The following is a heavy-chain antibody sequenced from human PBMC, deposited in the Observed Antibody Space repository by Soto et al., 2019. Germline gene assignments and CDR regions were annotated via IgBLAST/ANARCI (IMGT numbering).Heavy chain of an antibody. D-gene: IGHD3-3*02. J-gene: IGHJ4*01. Sequence: PGGSLRLSCAATGFTVNGDDMSWVRLAPGRRLEWISYLSKASATYYAASVRGRFTISRDDAKNSLFLQMDSLRAEDAAVYFCVRGHFRNWGHGTLVTVPQ. CDR2: LSKASAT. CDR1: GFTVNGDD. CDR3: VRGHFRN. V-gene: IGHV3-48*03.